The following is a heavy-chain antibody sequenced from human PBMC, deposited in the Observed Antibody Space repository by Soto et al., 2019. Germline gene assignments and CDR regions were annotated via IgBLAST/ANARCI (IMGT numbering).Heavy chain of an antibody. V-gene: IGHV4-39*01. CDR3: ARREQLDTFDY. CDR2: IYYSGST. Sequence: QLQLQESGPGLVKPSETLSLTCTVSGGSISSSSYYWGWIRQPPGKGLEWIGSIYYSGSTYYNPSLKSRVTISVDTSKNQVSLKMSSVTAADTAVYYCARREQLDTFDYLGQGTLVTVSS. D-gene: IGHD6-13*01. CDR1: GGSISSSSYY. J-gene: IGHJ4*02.